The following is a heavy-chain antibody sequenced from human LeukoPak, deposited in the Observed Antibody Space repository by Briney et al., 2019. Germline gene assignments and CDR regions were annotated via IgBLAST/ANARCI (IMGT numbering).Heavy chain of an antibody. CDR2: ISSSSTI. D-gene: IGHD2-2*01. Sequence: QPGGSLRLSCAASGCTFSSYSMNWVRQAPGKGLEWVSYISSSSTIYYADSVKGRFTISRDNAKNSLYLQMNSLRAEDTAVYYCARDTNQLLSYWGQGTLVTVSS. V-gene: IGHV3-48*01. CDR1: GCTFSSYS. CDR3: ARDTNQLLSY. J-gene: IGHJ4*02.